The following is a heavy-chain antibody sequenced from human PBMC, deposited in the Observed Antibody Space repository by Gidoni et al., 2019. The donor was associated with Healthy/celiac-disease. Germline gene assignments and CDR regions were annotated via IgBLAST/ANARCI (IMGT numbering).Heavy chain of an antibody. V-gene: IGHV3-43D*03. J-gene: IGHJ6*03. Sequence: EVQLVESGGVVVQPGGSLRLSCAASGFTFDDSAMPWVRQAPGKGLEWVSLISWDGGSTYYADSVKGRFTISRDNSKNSLYLQMNSLRAEDTALYYCAKGAARYYYYYYYMDVWGKGTTVTVSS. CDR3: AKGAARYYYYYYYMDV. CDR1: GFTFDDSA. D-gene: IGHD6-6*01. CDR2: ISWDGGST.